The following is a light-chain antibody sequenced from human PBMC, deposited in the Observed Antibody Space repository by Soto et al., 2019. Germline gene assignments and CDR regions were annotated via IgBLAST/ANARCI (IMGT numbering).Light chain of an antibody. CDR1: QSVSSD. Sequence: EIVLTQSPATLSVSPGDIATLSCRASQSVSSDLAWFQQKPGQAPRFLIYDASTRATGIPARFSGSGSETDFTLTISSLQSEDFAIYYCQQYNNWPLTFGGGTKVEIK. V-gene: IGKV3-15*01. CDR3: QQYNNWPLT. CDR2: DAS. J-gene: IGKJ4*01.